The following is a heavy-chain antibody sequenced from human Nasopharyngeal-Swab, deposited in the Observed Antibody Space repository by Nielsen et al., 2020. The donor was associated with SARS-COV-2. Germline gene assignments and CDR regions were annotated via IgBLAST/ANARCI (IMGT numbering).Heavy chain of an antibody. V-gene: IGHV4-39*01. D-gene: IGHD6-13*01. CDR3: ARHGRPYSSSWYSNTGQSIDY. J-gene: IGHJ4*02. CDR2: IYYSGST. Sequence: PGKGLEWIGSIYYSGSTYYNPSLKSRVTISVDTSKNQFSLKLISVTAADTAVYYCARHGRPYSSSWYSNTGQSIDYWGQGTLVTVSS.